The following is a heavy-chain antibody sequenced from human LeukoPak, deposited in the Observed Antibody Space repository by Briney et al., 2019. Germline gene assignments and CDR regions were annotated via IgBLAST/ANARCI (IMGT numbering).Heavy chain of an antibody. Sequence: GGSLRLSCAASGFTFRSYAMHWVRQAPGKGLEWVAVISYDESKKYYADSVKGRFTISRDNSKNTLSLQMNSLRAEDAAVYYCAKVNWCGASCADAWGQGTLVTVSS. J-gene: IGHJ4*02. CDR3: AKVNWCGASCADA. CDR1: GFTFRSYA. CDR2: ISYDESKK. V-gene: IGHV3-30-3*01. D-gene: IGHD2-15*01.